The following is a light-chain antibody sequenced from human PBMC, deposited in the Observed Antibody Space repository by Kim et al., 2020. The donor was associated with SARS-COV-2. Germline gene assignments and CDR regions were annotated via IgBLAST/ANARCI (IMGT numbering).Light chain of an antibody. Sequence: EIVLTQSPATLSLSPEERATLSCRASQSVSGYLAWYQQKPGQAPRLLIYDVSNRAAGIPARFSGSGSGTDFTLTISSLEPEDFAVYYCQQRSNWPLTFGGGTKVDIK. J-gene: IGKJ4*01. CDR2: DVS. CDR1: QSVSGY. V-gene: IGKV3-11*01. CDR3: QQRSNWPLT.